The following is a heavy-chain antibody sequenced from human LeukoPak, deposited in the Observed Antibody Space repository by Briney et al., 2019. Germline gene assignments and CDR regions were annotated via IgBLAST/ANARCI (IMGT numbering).Heavy chain of an antibody. V-gene: IGHV6-1*01. Sequence: SQTLSLTCAISGDIVSCNSAARNWIRQSPSRGLEWRGRTYYRSKWYNDYAVSVKSRITINPDTSKNQFSLQLNSVTPEDTAVYYCASYYDSSGFDYWGQGTLVTVSS. CDR1: GDIVSCNSAA. J-gene: IGHJ4*02. CDR2: TYYRSKWYN. CDR3: ASYYDSSGFDY. D-gene: IGHD3-22*01.